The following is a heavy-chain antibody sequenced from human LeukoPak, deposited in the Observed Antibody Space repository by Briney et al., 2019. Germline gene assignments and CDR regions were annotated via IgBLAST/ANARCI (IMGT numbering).Heavy chain of an antibody. D-gene: IGHD6-6*01. CDR1: GFTFSSYW. Sequence: PGGSLRLSCAASGFTFSSYWMSWVRQAPGKGLEWVANIKQDGSEKYYVDSVKGRFTISRDNSNNMVYLQMDSLRTDDTALYYCVRRDIYTTSSWGAFDIWGQGTLVTVSS. CDR3: VRRDIYTTSSWGAFDI. V-gene: IGHV3-7*03. J-gene: IGHJ3*02. CDR2: IKQDGSEK.